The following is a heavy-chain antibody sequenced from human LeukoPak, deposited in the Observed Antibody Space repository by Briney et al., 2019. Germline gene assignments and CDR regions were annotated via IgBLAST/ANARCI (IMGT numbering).Heavy chain of an antibody. V-gene: IGHV4-39*01. Sequence: SETLSLTCTVSGGSISSSSHYWGWIRQPPGKGLEWIGSIYYSGSSYYNPSLKSRVTISLDTSKNQFSLKLSPVTAADTAVYYCARLFHYYDSSAYPTFDYWGQGTLVTVSS. CDR1: GGSISSSSHY. CDR3: ARLFHYYDSSAYPTFDY. CDR2: IYYSGSS. J-gene: IGHJ4*02. D-gene: IGHD3-22*01.